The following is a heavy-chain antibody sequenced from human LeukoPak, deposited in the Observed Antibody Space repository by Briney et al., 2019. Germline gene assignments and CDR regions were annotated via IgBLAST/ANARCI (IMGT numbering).Heavy chain of an antibody. CDR3: ARLYSSSSGLRASDY. D-gene: IGHD6-6*01. CDR2: ISSSGSTI. CDR1: GFTFSSYE. J-gene: IGHJ4*02. Sequence: GGSLRLSCAASGFTFSSYEMNWVRQAPGKGLEWVSYISSSGSTIFYADSVKGRFTISRDNAKNSLYLQMNSLRAEDTAVYYCARLYSSSSGLRASDYWGQGTLVTVSP. V-gene: IGHV3-48*03.